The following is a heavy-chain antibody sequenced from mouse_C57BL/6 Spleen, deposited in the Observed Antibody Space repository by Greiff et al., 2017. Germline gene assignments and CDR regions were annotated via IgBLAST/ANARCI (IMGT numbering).Heavy chain of an antibody. Sequence: VQLQQSGAELVRPGASVKLSCTASGFNIKDDYMHWVKQRPEQGLEWIGWIDPENGDTEYAPKFQGKATITADTSSNTAYLQLSSLTSEDTAVYYCTKDDSSCYGNWGQGTTLTVSS. CDR2: IDPENGDT. V-gene: IGHV14-4*01. CDR1: GFNIKDDY. J-gene: IGHJ2*01. CDR3: TKDDSSCYGN. D-gene: IGHD3-2*02.